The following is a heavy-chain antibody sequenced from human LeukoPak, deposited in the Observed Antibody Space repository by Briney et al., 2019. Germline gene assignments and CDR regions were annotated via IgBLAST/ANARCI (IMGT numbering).Heavy chain of an antibody. CDR2: INHSGST. J-gene: IGHJ4*02. D-gene: IGHD3-22*01. CDR1: GGSFSGYY. V-gene: IGHV4-34*01. Sequence: SETLSLTCAVYGGSFSGYYWSWIRQPPGKGLEWIGEINHSGSTNYNPSLKSRVTISVDTSKNQFSLKLSSVTAADTAVYYCARVHAFGTPDSSGYYYYFDYWGQGTLVTVSS. CDR3: ARVHAFGTPDSSGYYYYFDY.